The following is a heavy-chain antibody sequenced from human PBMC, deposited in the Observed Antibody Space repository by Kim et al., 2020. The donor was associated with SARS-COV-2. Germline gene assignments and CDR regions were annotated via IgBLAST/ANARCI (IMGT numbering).Heavy chain of an antibody. D-gene: IGHD6-19*01. Sequence: GGSLRLSCAASGFTFDDYAMHWVRQAPGKGLEWVSGISWNSGSIGYADSVKGRFTISRDNAKNSLYLQMNSLRAEDTALYYCAKDRLAVAGTEGFDYWGQGTLVTVSS. J-gene: IGHJ4*02. CDR2: ISWNSGSI. V-gene: IGHV3-9*01. CDR3: AKDRLAVAGTEGFDY. CDR1: GFTFDDYA.